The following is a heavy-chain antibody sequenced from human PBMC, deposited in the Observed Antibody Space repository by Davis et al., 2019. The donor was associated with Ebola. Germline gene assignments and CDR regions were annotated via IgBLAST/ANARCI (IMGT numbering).Heavy chain of an antibody. V-gene: IGHV4-59*08. CDR3: ARHWGGYFQY. J-gene: IGHJ1*01. CDR1: GGPLMSYY. Sequence: MPGGPLRPSCTLSGGPLMSYYWSWTRQPPGKGLEWSGYIYYSGSTNYNPSLRSRVTTSVDTSKNQFSLNLSTVTAADTAVYYCARHWGGYFQYWGQGTLVTASS. CDR2: IYYSGST. D-gene: IGHD3-16*01.